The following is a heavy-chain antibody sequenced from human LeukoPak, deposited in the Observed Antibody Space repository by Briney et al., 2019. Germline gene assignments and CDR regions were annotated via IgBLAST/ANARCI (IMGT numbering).Heavy chain of an antibody. Sequence: AASVKVSCKASGGTFSSYAISWVRQAPGQGLEWMGGIIPIFGTANYAQKFQGRVTITTDESTSTAYMELSSLRSEDTAVYYCARGLNCSSTSCYLPFNYRGQGTLVTVSS. CDR2: IIPIFGTA. CDR1: GGTFSSYA. J-gene: IGHJ4*02. CDR3: ARGLNCSSTSCYLPFNY. V-gene: IGHV1-69*05. D-gene: IGHD2-2*01.